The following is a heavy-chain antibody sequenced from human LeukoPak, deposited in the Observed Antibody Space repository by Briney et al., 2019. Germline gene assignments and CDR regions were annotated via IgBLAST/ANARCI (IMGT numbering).Heavy chain of an antibody. Sequence: SETLSLTCAVSGGSISSSGYYWGWIRQPPGEGLEWIGSIYYSGSTYSNPSLKSRVTISVDTPKNQFSLKLSSVTAADTAVYYCARLNEWLRFHFDYWGQGTLVTVSS. CDR3: ARLNEWLRFHFDY. D-gene: IGHD5-12*01. J-gene: IGHJ4*02. CDR2: IYYSGST. CDR1: GGSISSSGYY. V-gene: IGHV4-39*01.